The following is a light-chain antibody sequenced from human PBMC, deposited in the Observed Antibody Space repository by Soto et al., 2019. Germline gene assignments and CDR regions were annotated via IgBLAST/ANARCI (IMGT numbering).Light chain of an antibody. J-gene: IGKJ3*01. CDR1: QGISNY. Sequence: DIQMTQSPSSLSASVGDRITITCRASQGISNYLAWYQQKPGKVPKLLIYAASTLPSGVPSRLSGSGSGTDFTLTISSLKPEDVTSYYYQKYNSAPLTYSPGTKVDIK. V-gene: IGKV1-27*01. CDR3: QKYNSAPLT. CDR2: AAS.